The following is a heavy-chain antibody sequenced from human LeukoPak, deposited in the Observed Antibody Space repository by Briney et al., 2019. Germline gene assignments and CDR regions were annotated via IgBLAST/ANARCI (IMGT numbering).Heavy chain of an antibody. CDR1: GYTFTSYG. D-gene: IGHD2-21*02. CDR3: ARVVVTARSNWFDP. CDR2: ISAYNGNT. Sequence: GASVKVSCKASGYTFTSYGISWVRQAPGQGLEWMGWISAYNGNTNCAQKLQGRVTMTTDTSTSTAYMELRSLRSDDTAVYFCARVVVTARSNWFDPWGQGTLVTVSS. J-gene: IGHJ5*02. V-gene: IGHV1-18*01.